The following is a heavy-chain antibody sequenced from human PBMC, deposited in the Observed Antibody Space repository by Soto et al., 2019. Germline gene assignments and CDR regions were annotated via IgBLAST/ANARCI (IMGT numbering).Heavy chain of an antibody. Sequence: LRLSCAASGFTFSSYAMSWVRQAPGKGLEWVSAISGSGGSTYYADSVKGRFTISRDNSKNTLYLQMNSLRAEDTAVYYCAKEPMVRGSYYYYGMDVWGQGTTVTVSS. CDR1: GFTFSSYA. J-gene: IGHJ6*02. V-gene: IGHV3-23*01. D-gene: IGHD3-10*01. CDR3: AKEPMVRGSYYYYGMDV. CDR2: ISGSGGST.